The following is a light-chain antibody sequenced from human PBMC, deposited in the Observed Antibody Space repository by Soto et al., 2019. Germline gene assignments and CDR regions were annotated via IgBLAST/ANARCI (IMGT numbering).Light chain of an antibody. CDR2: LDNDGSR. J-gene: IGLJ2*01. CDR1: SGHSSYA. Sequence: QLVLTQSPSASASLGASVRLTCTLSSGHSSYAIAWHQQQPEKGPRFLMRLDNDGSRIKGDGIPDRFSGSSSGAERYLTISSLQSDDEADYYCQTWGTGFQVFGGGTKLTVL. CDR3: QTWGTGFQV. V-gene: IGLV4-69*01.